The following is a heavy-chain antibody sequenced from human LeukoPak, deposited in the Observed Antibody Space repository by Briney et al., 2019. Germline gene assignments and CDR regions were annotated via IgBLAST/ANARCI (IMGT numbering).Heavy chain of an antibody. CDR2: IYYSGST. Sequence: SETLSLTCTVSGRSISSYYWSWIRQPPGKGLEWIGYIYYSGSTNYNPSLKSRVTISEDTSKNHFSLKLSSVTGADTAVYYCAREHGYSSGWFDYWGQGTLVTVSS. CDR1: GRSISSYY. V-gene: IGHV4-59*01. D-gene: IGHD6-19*01. CDR3: AREHGYSSGWFDY. J-gene: IGHJ4*02.